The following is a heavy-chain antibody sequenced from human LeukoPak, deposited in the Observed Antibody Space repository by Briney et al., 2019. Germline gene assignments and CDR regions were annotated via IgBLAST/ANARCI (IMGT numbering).Heavy chain of an antibody. CDR2: IIPKFGTA. CDR1: GGTFSSYA. V-gene: IGHV1-69*05. J-gene: IGHJ4*02. Sequence: SVKVSCKASGGTFSSYAISWVRQAPGQGLEWLGVIIPKFGTANYAQKFQGRVTITTDDSTSTAYMELSSLRSEDTAVYYCAKDPREMATFHLDHYCDYWGQGTLVTVSS. CDR3: AKDPREMATFHLDHYCDY. D-gene: IGHD5-24*01.